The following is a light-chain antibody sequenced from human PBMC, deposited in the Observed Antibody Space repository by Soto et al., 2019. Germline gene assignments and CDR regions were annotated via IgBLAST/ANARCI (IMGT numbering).Light chain of an antibody. J-gene: IGLJ2*01. V-gene: IGLV1-40*01. Sequence: QPVLTQPPSVSGAPGQRVTISCTGSSSNIGAGYDVHWYQQLPGTAPKLLIYGNSNRPSGVPDRFSGSKSGTSASLAITGLQAEDEADYYCQSYDSSLSAYVVFGGVTKLTVL. CDR1: SSNIGAGYD. CDR3: QSYDSSLSAYVV. CDR2: GNS.